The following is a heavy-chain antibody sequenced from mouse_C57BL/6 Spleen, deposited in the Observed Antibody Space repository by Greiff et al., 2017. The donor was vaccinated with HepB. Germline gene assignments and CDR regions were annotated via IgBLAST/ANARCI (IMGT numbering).Heavy chain of an antibody. J-gene: IGHJ4*01. D-gene: IGHD1-1*01. Sequence: QVQLKKSGAELARPGASVKLSCKASGYTFTSYGISWVKQRTGQGLEWIGEIYPRSGNTYYNEKFKGKATLTADKSSSTAYMELRSLTSEDSAVYFCARRGSTVGAMDYWGQGTSVTVSS. V-gene: IGHV1-81*01. CDR1: GYTFTSYG. CDR2: IYPRSGNT. CDR3: ARRGSTVGAMDY.